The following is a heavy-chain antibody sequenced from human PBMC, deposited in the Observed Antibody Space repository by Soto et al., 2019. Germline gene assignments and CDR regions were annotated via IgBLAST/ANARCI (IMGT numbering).Heavy chain of an antibody. D-gene: IGHD5-12*01. J-gene: IGHJ6*02. Sequence: EVQLLESGGGLVQPGGSLRLSCVVSGFTFSSYAMTWVRQPPGKGLEWVSSISGSGGTTYYADSVKGRFTISRDNSKNTLYLQMNILRAEDTAIYYCAKPPEIVATTFYCYGLDVRGQGTAVTVSS. CDR3: AKPPEIVATTFYCYGLDV. V-gene: IGHV3-23*01. CDR1: GFTFSSYA. CDR2: ISGSGGTT.